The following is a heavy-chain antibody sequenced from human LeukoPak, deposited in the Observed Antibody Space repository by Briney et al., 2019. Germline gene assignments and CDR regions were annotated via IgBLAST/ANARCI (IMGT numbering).Heavy chain of an antibody. CDR1: GGSISSGAYY. Sequence: PSETLSLTCIVSGGSISSGAYYWSWIRQPPGKGLEWIGYIYHSGSTYYNPSLKSRVTISVDRSKNQFSLELSSVTAADTAVYYCARVYYYGSELDYWGQGTLVTVSS. J-gene: IGHJ4*02. CDR3: ARVYYYGSELDY. V-gene: IGHV4-30-2*01. CDR2: IYHSGST. D-gene: IGHD3-10*01.